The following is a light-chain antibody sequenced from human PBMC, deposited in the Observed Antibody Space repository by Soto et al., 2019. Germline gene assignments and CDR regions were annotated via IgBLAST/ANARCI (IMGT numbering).Light chain of an antibody. CDR3: QQYNNWPPAWT. Sequence: EIVMTQSPATLSVSPGERATLSCRASQRFTSNLAWYQQKPGKAPRLLIYGASTRSTGIPARLSGSGSGTEFTLTISSLQSEVFAVYYCQQYNNWPPAWTFGQGTKVEIK. CDR1: QRFTSN. CDR2: GAS. J-gene: IGKJ1*01. V-gene: IGKV3-15*01.